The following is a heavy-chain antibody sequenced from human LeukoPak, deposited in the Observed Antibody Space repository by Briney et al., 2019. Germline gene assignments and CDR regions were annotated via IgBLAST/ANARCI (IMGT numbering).Heavy chain of an antibody. CDR3: ASAVTKTVVTRLGSYGMDV. CDR1: GYTFTSYY. J-gene: IGHJ6*02. D-gene: IGHD2-21*02. Sequence: AASVKVSCKASGYTFTSYYMHWVRQAPGQGLEWMGWISAYNGNTNYAQKLQGRATMTTDTSTSTAYMELRSLRSDDTAVYYCASAVTKTVVTRLGSYGMDVWGQGTTVTVSS. V-gene: IGHV1-18*04. CDR2: ISAYNGNT.